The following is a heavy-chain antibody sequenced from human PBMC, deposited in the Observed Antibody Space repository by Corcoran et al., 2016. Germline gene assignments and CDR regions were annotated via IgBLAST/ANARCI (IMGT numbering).Heavy chain of an antibody. J-gene: IGHJ6*02. D-gene: IGHD2-2*01. CDR2: ISIYNGNK. V-gene: IGHV1-18*01. Sequence: QVHLVQSGAEVKRPGASVKVSGMASGYTFTGYGLSWVRQAPGQGLEWMGWISIYNGNKRYAEEFQDRVTMTTDTSTSTAYMELRRLRSDDTAVYYCARGGIVVAPAAIGGYYYNGMDVWGQGTTVTVSS. CDR1: GYTFTGYG. CDR3: ARGGIVVAPAAIGGYYYNGMDV.